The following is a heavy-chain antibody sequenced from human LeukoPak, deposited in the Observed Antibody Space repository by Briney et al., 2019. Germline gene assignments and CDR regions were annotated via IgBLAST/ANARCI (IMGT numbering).Heavy chain of an antibody. J-gene: IGHJ5*02. V-gene: IGHV1-2*02. CDR1: GYTFTGYY. D-gene: IGHD2-2*02. Sequence: ASVKVSCKASGYTFTGYYMHGVRQAPGQGGEWMGWINPKSGGTNYAQKFQGRVTITRDRYNSTDYMEMRRQRYEGTAVCYCARVQYQLLYPKPANWFDPWGQGTLVTVSS. CDR3: ARVQYQLLYPKPANWFDP. CDR2: INPKSGGT.